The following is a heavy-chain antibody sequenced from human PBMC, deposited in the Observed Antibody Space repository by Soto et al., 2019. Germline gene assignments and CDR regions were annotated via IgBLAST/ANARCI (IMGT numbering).Heavy chain of an antibody. CDR3: TPHCSSTSCYPHDAFDI. V-gene: IGHV3-73*01. J-gene: IGHJ3*02. CDR1: GFTFSGSA. Sequence: GGSLRLSCAASGFTFSGSAMRWVRQASGKGLEWVGRIRSKANSYATAYAASVKGRFTISRDDSKNTAYLQMNSLKTEDTAVYYCTPHCSSTSCYPHDAFDIWGQGTMVTVSS. D-gene: IGHD2-2*01. CDR2: IRSKANSYAT.